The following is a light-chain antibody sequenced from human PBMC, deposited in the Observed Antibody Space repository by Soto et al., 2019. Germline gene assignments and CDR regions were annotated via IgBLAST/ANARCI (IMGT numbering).Light chain of an antibody. CDR1: QDIGTS. V-gene: IGKV1-17*01. CDR2: TIS. J-gene: IGKJ3*01. CDR3: LQHYAFPFT. Sequence: DIQMTQSPSSLSASVGGRVTITCRASQDIGTSLDWFQQKPGTAPKRLIYTISDLQSGVPSRFSGGGSGTEFTLTISSLQTEDSATYYCLQHYAFPFTFGPGTKVHV.